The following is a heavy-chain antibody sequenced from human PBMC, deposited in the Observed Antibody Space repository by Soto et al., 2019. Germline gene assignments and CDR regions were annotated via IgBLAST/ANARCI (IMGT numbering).Heavy chain of an antibody. V-gene: IGHV1-8*01. D-gene: IGHD6-19*01. Sequence: ASVKVSCKASGYTFTNDDINWVRQATGQGLEWMGWMKPNSGNVAYAQKFQGRVTMTTNTSTSTAYMELSSLRSEDTAVYYCARLDSSGWNNNWFDPWGQGTLVTVSS. CDR3: ARLDSSGWNNNWFDP. CDR1: GYTFTNDD. J-gene: IGHJ5*02. CDR2: MKPNSGNV.